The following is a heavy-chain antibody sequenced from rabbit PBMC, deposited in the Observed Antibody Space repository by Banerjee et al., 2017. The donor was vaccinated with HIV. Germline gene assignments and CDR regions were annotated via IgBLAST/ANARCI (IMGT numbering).Heavy chain of an antibody. CDR2: IDPVFTST. CDR1: EFDLSRYY. Sequence: QLKETGGGLVQPGGSLKLSCKASEFDLSRYYMSWVRQAPGKGLEWIGYIDPVFTSTYASWVNGRFTISSHNAQNTLYLQLNSLTAADTATYFCARPRYAGYGYAINLWGQDTLVTVS. V-gene: IGHV1S7*01. CDR3: ARPRYAGYGYAINL. J-gene: IGHJ4*01. D-gene: IGHD6-1*01.